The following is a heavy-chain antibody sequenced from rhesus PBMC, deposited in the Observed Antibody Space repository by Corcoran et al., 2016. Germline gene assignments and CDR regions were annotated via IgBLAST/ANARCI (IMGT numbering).Heavy chain of an antibody. CDR1: GFSLSTTVMG. D-gene: IGHD1-1*01. CDR2: IYWDDNK. V-gene: IGHV2S1*01. CDR3: GRGRLELLGCFDY. J-gene: IGHJ4*01. Sequence: QVTLKESGPALVTPTQTLTLTCTFSGFSLSTTVMGVGWIRPPPGKALEWLASIYWDDNKYYSTSLKSRLTISKDTSKNQVVLTMTNIDPVDTATYYCGRGRLELLGCFDYWGQGVLVTVSS.